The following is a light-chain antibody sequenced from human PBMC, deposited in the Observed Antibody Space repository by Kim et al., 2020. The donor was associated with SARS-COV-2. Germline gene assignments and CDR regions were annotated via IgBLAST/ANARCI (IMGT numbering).Light chain of an antibody. J-gene: IGKJ5*01. V-gene: IGKV1-33*01. CDR1: QDISNY. Sequence: GDRVTITCQASQDISNYLNWYQQKPGKAPKLLIYDASNLETGVPSRFSGSGSGTDFTFTITSLQPEDIATYYCQQYHSLPPITFGQGTRLEIK. CDR3: QQYHSLPPIT. CDR2: DAS.